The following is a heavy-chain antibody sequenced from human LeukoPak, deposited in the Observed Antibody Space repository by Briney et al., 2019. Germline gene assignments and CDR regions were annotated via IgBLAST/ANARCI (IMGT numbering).Heavy chain of an antibody. D-gene: IGHD4-17*01. J-gene: IGHJ4*02. CDR2: ITGSGGRT. Sequence: GGSLRLSCAASGFTFSSYVMSWVRQAPGKGLEWVPTITGSGGRTYYADSVKGPFTISRDNSKNTLYLQMNSLRAEDTAVYYCAKARLVTTHFDYWGQGTLVTVSS. CDR1: GFTFSSYV. CDR3: AKARLVTTHFDY. V-gene: IGHV3-23*01.